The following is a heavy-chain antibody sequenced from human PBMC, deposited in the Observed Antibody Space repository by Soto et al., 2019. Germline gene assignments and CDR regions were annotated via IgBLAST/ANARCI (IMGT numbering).Heavy chain of an antibody. CDR2: IYNSGST. CDR1: GGSISSGGYS. D-gene: IGHD2-2*01. CDR3: ARVPTP. Sequence: SETLSLTCAVSGGSISSGGYSWSWIRQPPGKGREWIGYIYNSGSTYYTPSLKSRVTISVDRSKNQFSLKLSSVTASATAVYHCARVPTPWGQVNLLTVS. V-gene: IGHV4-30-2*01. J-gene: IGHJ5*02.